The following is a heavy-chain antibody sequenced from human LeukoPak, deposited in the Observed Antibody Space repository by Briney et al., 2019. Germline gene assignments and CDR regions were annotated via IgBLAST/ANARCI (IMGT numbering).Heavy chain of an antibody. CDR2: IHTSGGS. Sequence: SETLSLTCTVSGASISHYYWSWIRLTPEKGLEWMGHIHTSGGSSPYPSLKSRLTMSIETSRNQFSLKLTSVTAADTAVYFCARLGSYHHFWGQGALVSVSS. J-gene: IGHJ4*02. D-gene: IGHD1-26*01. CDR3: ARLGSYHHF. CDR1: GASISHYY. V-gene: IGHV4-4*09.